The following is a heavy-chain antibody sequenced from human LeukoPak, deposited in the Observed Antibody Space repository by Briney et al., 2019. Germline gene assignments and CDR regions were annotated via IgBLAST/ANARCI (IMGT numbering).Heavy chain of an antibody. J-gene: IGHJ4*02. CDR1: GGTFSSYT. D-gene: IGHD1-7*01. CDR2: ITPILGIA. Sequence: SVKVSCKASGGTFSSYTISWVRQAPGQGLEWMGRITPILGIANYAQKFQGRVTITADKSTSTAYMELSSLRSEDTAVYYCAREPTGTTNPPDYWGQGTLVTVSS. V-gene: IGHV1-69*04. CDR3: AREPTGTTNPPDY.